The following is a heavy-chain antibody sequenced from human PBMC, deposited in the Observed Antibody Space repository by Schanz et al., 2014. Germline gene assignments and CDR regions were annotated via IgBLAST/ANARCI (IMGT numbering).Heavy chain of an antibody. CDR2: ISWNSGSI. D-gene: IGHD6-6*01. CDR3: ARHPPPYSSSPYYWYYGMDV. Sequence: EVQLVESGGGLVQPGRSLRLSCAASGFTFDDYAMHWVRQAPGKGLEWVSGISWNSGSIGYADSVKGRFTISRDDAKNSLYLKRNSLRAEDTAVYYCARHPPPYSSSPYYWYYGMDVWGQGTTVTVSS. J-gene: IGHJ6*02. CDR1: GFTFDDYA. V-gene: IGHV3-9*01.